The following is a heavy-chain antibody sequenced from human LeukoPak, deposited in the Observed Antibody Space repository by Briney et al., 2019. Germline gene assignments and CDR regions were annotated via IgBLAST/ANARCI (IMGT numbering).Heavy chain of an antibody. D-gene: IGHD3-10*02. V-gene: IGHV3-21*01. CDR1: GFTFSSYG. CDR2: ISSSSVYI. CDR3: AELGITMIGGV. J-gene: IGHJ6*04. Sequence: GGSLRLSCAASGFTFSSYGMKWVRQAPGKGLEWVSSISSSSVYIYYADSVKGRFTISRDNAKNSLYLQMNSLRAEDTAVYYCAELGITMIGGVWGKGTTVTISS.